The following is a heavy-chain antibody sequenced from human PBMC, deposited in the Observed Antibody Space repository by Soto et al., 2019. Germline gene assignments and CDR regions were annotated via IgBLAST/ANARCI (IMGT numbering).Heavy chain of an antibody. CDR1: GGSISSYF. Sequence: SETLSLTCTVSGGSISSYFWSWIRQPPGRGLEWIGHIHYSGSTNYNPSLKSRVTISVDTSKNQVSLKLSSVTAADTAMYFCARQVSSAWPPYYYDMDVRGQGTTVTVSS. CDR2: IHYSGST. V-gene: IGHV4-59*08. CDR3: ARQVSSAWPPYYYDMDV. D-gene: IGHD6-25*01. J-gene: IGHJ6*02.